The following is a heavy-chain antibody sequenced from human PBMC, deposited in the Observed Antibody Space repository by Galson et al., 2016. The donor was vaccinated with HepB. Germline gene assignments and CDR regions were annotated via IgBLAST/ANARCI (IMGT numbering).Heavy chain of an antibody. Sequence: SLRLSCAASRLTFSSFTMAWVRQAPGRGLEWISSHTGTGDDQTYYAGSVRGRFTFSRDDSKNTLYLQMNSLRVDDTALYYCAKGRERLQFIFQAFGVFDYWGQGTLVTVSS. CDR2: HTGTGDDQT. CDR3: AKGRERLQFIFQAFGVFDY. CDR1: RLTFSSFT. V-gene: IGHV3-23*01. D-gene: IGHD5-24*01. J-gene: IGHJ4*02.